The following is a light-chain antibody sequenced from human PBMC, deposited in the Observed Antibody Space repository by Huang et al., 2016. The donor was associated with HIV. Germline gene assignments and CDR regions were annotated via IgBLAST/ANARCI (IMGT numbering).Light chain of an antibody. V-gene: IGKV1D-13*01. CDR2: DAS. J-gene: IGKJ4*01. Sequence: AIQLTQSPSSLSASVGDRVTITCRASQGISSALAWYQQKPGKPPKLLIYDASSLESGVPSRFSGSGSGTDFTLTISSLQPEDVASYYCQQFNNNPLTFGGGTRVEIK. CDR1: QGISSA. CDR3: QQFNNNPLT.